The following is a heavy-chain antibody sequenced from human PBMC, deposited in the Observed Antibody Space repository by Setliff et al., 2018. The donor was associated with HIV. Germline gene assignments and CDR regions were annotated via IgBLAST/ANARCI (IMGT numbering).Heavy chain of an antibody. CDR3: ARGRVFCDGDSCYHFDY. V-gene: IGHV4-31*01. Sequence: PSETLSLTCTVSGDPITSGNFFWSWIRQSPGKGLEWIGYIYFSGSATHNPTLKSPVSISVDTSKNQFYLTITSVTAADTAVYYCARGRVFCDGDSCYHFDYWGRGILVTVSS. D-gene: IGHD2-21*02. CDR1: GDPITSGNFF. CDR2: IYFSGSA. J-gene: IGHJ4*02.